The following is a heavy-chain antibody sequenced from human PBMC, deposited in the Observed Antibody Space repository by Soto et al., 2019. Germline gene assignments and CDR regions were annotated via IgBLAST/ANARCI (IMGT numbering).Heavy chain of an antibody. CDR3: ARDRSRPQLYCSGGSCSLHYYGMDL. V-gene: IGHV1-2*04. CDR1: GYTFTGYY. D-gene: IGHD2-15*01. J-gene: IGHJ6*02. Sequence: GPPVKVSCKASGYTFTGYYMHWVRQSPGQGLEWMGWINPNSGGTNYAQKFQGWVTMTRDTSISTAYMELSRLRSDDTAVYYCARDRSRPQLYCSGGSCSLHYYGMDLWGQGTPVTVSS. CDR2: INPNSGGT.